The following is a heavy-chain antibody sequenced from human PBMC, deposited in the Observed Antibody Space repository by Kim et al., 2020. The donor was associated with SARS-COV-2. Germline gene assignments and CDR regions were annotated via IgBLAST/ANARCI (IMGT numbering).Heavy chain of an antibody. CDR2: TT. V-gene: IGHV3-53*01. D-gene: IGHD3-22*01. J-gene: IGHJ4*02. CDR3: ARGTYEDDY. Sequence: TTYLPDSMKDRFTIHRDNSKNTLYLQMNSLRAEEAAVYYCARGTYEDDYWGQGTLVTASS.